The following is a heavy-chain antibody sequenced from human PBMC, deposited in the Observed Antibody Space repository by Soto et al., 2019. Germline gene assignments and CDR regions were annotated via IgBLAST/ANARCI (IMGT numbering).Heavy chain of an antibody. D-gene: IGHD2-2*01. CDR2: ISYDGSNK. CDR1: GFTFSSYA. J-gene: IGHJ6*02. V-gene: IGHV3-30-3*01. Sequence: GSLQLSCAASGFTFSSYAMHWVRQAPGKGLEWVAVISYDGSNKYYADSVRGRFTISRDNSKNTLYLQMNSLRAEDTAVYYCARDYEKSSEYHYYYYGMDVWGQGTTVTVSS. CDR3: ARDYEKSSEYHYYYYGMDV.